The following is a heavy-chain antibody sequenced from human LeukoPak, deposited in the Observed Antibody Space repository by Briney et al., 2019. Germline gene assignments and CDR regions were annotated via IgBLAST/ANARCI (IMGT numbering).Heavy chain of an antibody. V-gene: IGHV3-48*01. J-gene: IGHJ4*02. Sequence: HTGGSLRLSCAASGFTFSSYDMDWVRQAPGKGLEWVSYISGSSSTKYYADSVKGRFFISRDNAKNSLYLQMNSLRAEDTAVYYCARDRKSGEWDLVPWGQGTLVTVSS. CDR1: GFTFSSYD. D-gene: IGHD1-26*01. CDR2: ISGSSSTK. CDR3: ARDRKSGEWDLVP.